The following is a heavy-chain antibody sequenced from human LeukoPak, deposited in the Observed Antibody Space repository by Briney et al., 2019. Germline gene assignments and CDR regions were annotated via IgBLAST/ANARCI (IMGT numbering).Heavy chain of an antibody. V-gene: IGHV3-7*03. CDR2: IKQDETEK. Sequence: GESLRLSCTASGFTFSNFWMGWVRQAPGKGLEWVANIKQDETEKFYLGSVKGRFTISRDNSKNTLYLQMNSLRAEDTAVYYCAKSDCSSTSCFTLPYYYYYGMDVWGQGTTVTVSS. D-gene: IGHD2-2*01. CDR3: AKSDCSSTSCFTLPYYYYYGMDV. J-gene: IGHJ6*02. CDR1: GFTFSNFW.